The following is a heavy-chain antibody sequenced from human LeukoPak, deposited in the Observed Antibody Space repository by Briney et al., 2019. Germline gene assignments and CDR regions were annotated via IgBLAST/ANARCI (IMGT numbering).Heavy chain of an antibody. Sequence: PSETLSLTCAVYGGSFSGYYWSWIRQPPGKGLEWIGEINHSGSTNYNPSLRSRVTVSVHTSKNQLSLKLSSVTAADAAVYYCARQWLVSPLFDYWGQGTLVTVSS. CDR3: ARQWLVSPLFDY. CDR2: INHSGST. D-gene: IGHD6-19*01. CDR1: GGSFSGYY. J-gene: IGHJ4*02. V-gene: IGHV4-34*01.